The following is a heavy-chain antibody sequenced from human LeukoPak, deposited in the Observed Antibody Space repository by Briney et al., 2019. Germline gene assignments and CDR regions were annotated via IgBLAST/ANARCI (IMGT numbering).Heavy chain of an antibody. Sequence: SETLSLTCTVSGGSISSGSYYWSWIRQPAGKGLEWIGRIYTSGSTNYNPSLKSRVTISVDTSKNQFSLKLSSVTAADTAVYYCAKGYSSSLYYYWGQGTLVTVSS. CDR3: AKGYSSSLYYY. CDR1: GGSISSGSYY. V-gene: IGHV4-61*02. D-gene: IGHD6-6*01. J-gene: IGHJ4*02. CDR2: IYTSGST.